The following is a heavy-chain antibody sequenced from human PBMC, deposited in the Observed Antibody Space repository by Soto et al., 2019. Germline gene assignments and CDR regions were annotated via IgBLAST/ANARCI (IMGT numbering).Heavy chain of an antibody. CDR3: ARGTPITIFGVPTSDFDP. J-gene: IGHJ5*02. CDR2: IIPIFGTA. D-gene: IGHD3-3*01. Sequence: SVKVSCKASGGTFSSYAISWVRQAPGQGLEWMGGIIPIFGTANYAQKFQGRVTITADESTSTAYMELSSLRSEDTAVYYCARGTPITIFGVPTSDFDPWGQGTLVTVSS. CDR1: GGTFSSYA. V-gene: IGHV1-69*13.